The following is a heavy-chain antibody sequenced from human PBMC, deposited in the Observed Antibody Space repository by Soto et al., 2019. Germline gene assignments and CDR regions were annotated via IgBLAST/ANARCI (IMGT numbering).Heavy chain of an antibody. CDR3: ARDRRYCSGGSCYSGLGY. J-gene: IGHJ4*02. V-gene: IGHV1-18*01. CDR1: GYTFTSYG. Sequence: ASVKVSCKASGYTFTSYGISWVRQAPGQGLEWMGWISAYNGNTNYAQKLQGRVTMTTDTSTSTAYMELRSLRSDDTAVYYCARDRRYCSGGSCYSGLGYWGQGTLVTVSS. CDR2: ISAYNGNT. D-gene: IGHD2-15*01.